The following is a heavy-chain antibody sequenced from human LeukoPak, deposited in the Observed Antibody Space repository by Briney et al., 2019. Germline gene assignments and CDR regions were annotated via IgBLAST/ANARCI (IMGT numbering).Heavy chain of an antibody. CDR3: ARVYYSSSYDYWYFDL. CDR1: GGSISRYY. CDR2: KDYSGST. V-gene: IGHV4-59*01. J-gene: IGHJ2*01. D-gene: IGHD6-13*01. Sequence: PSETLSLTCTVSGGSISRYYWSWIRQPPGKGLEWIGYKDYSGSTNYNRSLKSRVTISVDTSKNQFSLKLSSVTAADTAVYYCARVYYSSSYDYWYFDLWGRGTLVTVSS.